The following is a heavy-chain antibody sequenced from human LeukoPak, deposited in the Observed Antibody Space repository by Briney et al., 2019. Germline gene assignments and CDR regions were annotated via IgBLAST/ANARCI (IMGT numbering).Heavy chain of an antibody. CDR2: IWYDGSNK. CDR3: ARGTSGSGSYTVLLDY. CDR1: GFTFSSYG. J-gene: IGHJ4*02. Sequence: GGSLRLSCAASGFTFSSYGMHWVRQAPGKGLEWVAVIWYDGSNKYYADSVKGRFTISRDNSKNTLYLQMNSLRADDTAVYYCARGTSGSGSYTVLLDYWGQGTLVTVSS. V-gene: IGHV3-33*01. D-gene: IGHD3-10*01.